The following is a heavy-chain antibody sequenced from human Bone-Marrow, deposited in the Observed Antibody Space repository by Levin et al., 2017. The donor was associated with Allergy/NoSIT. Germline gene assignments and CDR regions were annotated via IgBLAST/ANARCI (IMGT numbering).Heavy chain of an antibody. J-gene: IGHJ6*02. CDR2: ISSSSSYI. CDR1: GFTFSSYS. D-gene: IGHD3-10*01. CDR3: AREHYYGSGSSATYYYYGMDV. Sequence: TGGSLRLSCAASGFTFSSYSMNWVRQAPGKGLEWVSSISSSSSYIYYADSVKGRFTISRDNAKNSLYLQMNSLRAEDTAVYYCAREHYYGSGSSATYYYYGMDVWGQGTTVTVSS. V-gene: IGHV3-21*01.